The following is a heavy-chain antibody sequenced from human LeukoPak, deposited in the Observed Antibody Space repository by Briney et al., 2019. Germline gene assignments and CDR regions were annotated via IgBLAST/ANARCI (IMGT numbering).Heavy chain of an antibody. CDR3: ARVAARRVRRTYYMDV. V-gene: IGHV4-34*01. CDR2: INHSGST. CDR1: GGSFSGYY. J-gene: IGHJ6*03. Sequence: MPSETLSLTCAVYGGSFSGYYWSWIRQPPGEGLEWIGEINHSGSTNYNPSLKSRVTISVDTSKNQFSLKLSSVTAADTAVYYCARVAARRVRRTYYMDVWGKGTTVTVSS. D-gene: IGHD6-6*01.